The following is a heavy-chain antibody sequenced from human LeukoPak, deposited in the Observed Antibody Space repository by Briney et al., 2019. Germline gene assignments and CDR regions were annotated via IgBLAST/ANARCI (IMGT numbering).Heavy chain of an antibody. V-gene: IGHV1-69*04. D-gene: IGHD2-2*01. CDR1: GGTFSSYA. Sequence: SVKVSCKASGGTFSSYAISWVRQAPGQGLEWMGRIIPILGIANYAQKFQGRVTITADKSTSTAYMELSSLRSEDTAVYYSAREDIVVVHDYWYFDLWGRGTLVTVSS. CDR2: IIPILGIA. CDR3: AREDIVVVHDYWYFDL. J-gene: IGHJ2*01.